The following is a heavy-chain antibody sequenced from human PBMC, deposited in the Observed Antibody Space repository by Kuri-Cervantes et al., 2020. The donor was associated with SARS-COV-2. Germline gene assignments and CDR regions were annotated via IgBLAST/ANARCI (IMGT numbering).Heavy chain of an antibody. D-gene: IGHD6-13*01. J-gene: IGHJ4*02. V-gene: IGHV3-23*01. CDR3: AREPYSSSWYYFDY. CDR2: ISGSGGST. CDR1: GFTFGDYA. Sequence: GGSLRLSCTASGFTFGDYAMSWVRQAPGKGLEWVSAISGSGGSTYYADSVKGRFTISRDNSKNTLYLQMNSLRAEDTAVYYCAREPYSSSWYYFDYWGQGTLVTVSS.